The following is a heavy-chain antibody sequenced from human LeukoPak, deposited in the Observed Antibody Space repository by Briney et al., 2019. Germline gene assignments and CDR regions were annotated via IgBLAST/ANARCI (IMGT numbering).Heavy chain of an antibody. D-gene: IGHD6-13*01. Sequence: PGGSLRLSCAASGFTFSNYGKHWVRQAPGKGLEWVTFIQTDGNTKYYADSVRGRFTISRDNSKNTVSLQMNGLRAEDTAVYYCAREESSLVLGGLAYWGQGTLVTVSS. CDR1: GFTFSNYG. J-gene: IGHJ4*02. CDR3: AREESSLVLGGLAY. V-gene: IGHV3-30*02. CDR2: IQTDGNTK.